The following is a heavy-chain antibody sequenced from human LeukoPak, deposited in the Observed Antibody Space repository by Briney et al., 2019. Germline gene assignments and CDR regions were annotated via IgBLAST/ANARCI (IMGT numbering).Heavy chain of an antibody. Sequence: GGSLRLSCAASGFTFSDHYMDWVRQAPGKALEWVGRTRNKANSYTTEYAASVKGRFTISRDESKNSLYLQMNSLNTEDTAVYYCARAISDSNGYYYFDYWGQGTLVTVSS. D-gene: IGHD3-22*01. CDR2: TRNKANSYTT. J-gene: IGHJ4*02. CDR3: ARAISDSNGYYYFDY. V-gene: IGHV3-72*01. CDR1: GFTFSDHY.